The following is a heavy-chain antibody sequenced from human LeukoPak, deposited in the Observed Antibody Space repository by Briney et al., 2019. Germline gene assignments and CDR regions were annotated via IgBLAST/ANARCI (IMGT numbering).Heavy chain of an antibody. D-gene: IGHD5-18*01. V-gene: IGHV2-5*01. CDR1: GFSLSTSGVG. CDR3: AHLSSMVTTGYFDP. Sequence: SGPTLVNPTQTLTLTCTFSGFSLSTSGVGLGWIRQPPVKALEWIALIYWHDDERYSPALGSRLTITKDTSKSQVHLTITNMGPEDTATYYCAHLSSMVTTGYFDPWGQGILVTVSS. J-gene: IGHJ5*02. CDR2: IYWHDDE.